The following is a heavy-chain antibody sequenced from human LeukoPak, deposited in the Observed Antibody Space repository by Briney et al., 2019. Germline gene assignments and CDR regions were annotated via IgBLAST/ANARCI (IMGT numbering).Heavy chain of an antibody. CDR1: GFTFSTYS. J-gene: IGHJ4*02. CDR3: ARDYYDNKAY. Sequence: GGSLRLSCAASGFTFSTYSMNWVRQAPGKGLEWVSYISDRSNTIYYADSVKGRFTISRDNAKNSLYLQMNSLRAEDTAMYYCARDYYDNKAYWGQGTLVTVSS. D-gene: IGHD3-22*01. V-gene: IGHV3-48*01. CDR2: ISDRSNTI.